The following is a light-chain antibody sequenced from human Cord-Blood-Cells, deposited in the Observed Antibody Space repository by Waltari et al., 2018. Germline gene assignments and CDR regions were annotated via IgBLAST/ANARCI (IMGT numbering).Light chain of an antibody. J-gene: IGKJ4*01. CDR1: QSVSSY. CDR2: DAS. V-gene: IGKV3-11*01. Sequence: DIVLTQFPATLSLSPGDRATPPCRASQSVSSYLAWYQQKPGQAPRLLIYDASNRATGIPARFSGSGSGTDFTLTISSLEPEDFAVYYCQQRSNWPPATFGGGTKVEIK. CDR3: QQRSNWPPAT.